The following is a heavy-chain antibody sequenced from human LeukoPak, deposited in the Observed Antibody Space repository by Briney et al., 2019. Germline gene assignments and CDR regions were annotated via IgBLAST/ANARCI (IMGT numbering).Heavy chain of an antibody. J-gene: IGHJ4*02. V-gene: IGHV4-39*07. CDR1: GGSISSSSYY. D-gene: IGHD3-3*01. CDR2: IYYSGST. Sequence: PSETLSLTCTVSGGSISSSSYYWGWIRQPPGKGLEWIGSIYYSGSTYYNPSLKSRVTISVDTSKNQFSLKLSSVTAADTAEYYCASRPSYYDFWSGPHPFDYWGQGTLVTVSS. CDR3: ASRPSYYDFWSGPHPFDY.